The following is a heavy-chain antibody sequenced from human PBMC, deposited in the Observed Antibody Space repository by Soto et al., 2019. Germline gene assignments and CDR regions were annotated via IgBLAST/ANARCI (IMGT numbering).Heavy chain of an antibody. D-gene: IGHD2-8*02. Sequence: GGSLRLSCAAPGFPCGSSDMTWVRQAPGKGLEWVSTILVDGRTFYVDSVKGRFTISRDNSRNTVYLQMNSLTAGDTALYYCAKATATGGGAFDFCGQGTMVTVSS. CDR3: AKATATGGGAFDF. CDR2: ILVDGRT. CDR1: GFPCGSSD. V-gene: IGHV3-23*01. J-gene: IGHJ3*01.